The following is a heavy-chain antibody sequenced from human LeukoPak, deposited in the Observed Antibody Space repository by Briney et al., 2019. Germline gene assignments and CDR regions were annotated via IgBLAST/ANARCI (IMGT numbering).Heavy chain of an antibody. D-gene: IGHD3-3*01. CDR3: ARDLVSRFWSGYYGY. Sequence: SVTVSCKASGGTFSSYAISWVRQAPGQGLEWMGGIIPIFGTANYAQKFQGRVTITADESTSTAYMELSSLRSEDTAVYYCARDLVSRFWSGYYGYWGQGTLVTVSS. J-gene: IGHJ4*02. V-gene: IGHV1-69*01. CDR2: IIPIFGTA. CDR1: GGTFSSYA.